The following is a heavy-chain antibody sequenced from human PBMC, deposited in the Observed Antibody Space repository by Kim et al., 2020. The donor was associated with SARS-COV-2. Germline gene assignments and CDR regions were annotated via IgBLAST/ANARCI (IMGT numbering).Heavy chain of an antibody. Sequence: SETLSLTCTVSGGSVSSRSYYWNWIWQPPGKGLEWIGYIYNSGSTNYNPSLKSRVTISVDTSKNQLSLNLNSVTAADTAVYYCASRPYSSGWFLAFDIWGQGTMVTVSS. CDR3: ASRPYSSGWFLAFDI. V-gene: IGHV4-61*01. CDR1: GGSVSSRSYY. J-gene: IGHJ3*02. CDR2: IYNSGST. D-gene: IGHD6-19*01.